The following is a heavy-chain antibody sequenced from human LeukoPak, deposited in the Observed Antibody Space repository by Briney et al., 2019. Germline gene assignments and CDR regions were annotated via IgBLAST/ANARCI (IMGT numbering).Heavy chain of an antibody. V-gene: IGHV1-46*01. D-gene: IGHD1-7*01. CDR1: GYTFTSYY. Sequence: GASVKVSCKASGYTFTSYYMHWVRQAPGQGLEWMGLINPSGGSTNYAQKFQGRVTMTTDTSTSTAYMELRSLRSDDTAVYYCARRLKGTELFDYWGQGTLVTVSS. CDR2: INPSGGST. CDR3: ARRLKGTELFDY. J-gene: IGHJ4*02.